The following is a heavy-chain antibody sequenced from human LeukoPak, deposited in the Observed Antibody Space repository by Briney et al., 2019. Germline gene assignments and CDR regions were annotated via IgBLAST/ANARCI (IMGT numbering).Heavy chain of an antibody. CDR1: GFPFDDYG. Sequence: GGSLRLSCAASGFPFDDYGMSWVRLAPGKGLEWVSGVSWNGAYTEYADSVRGRFTISRDNAKKSLYLQMNSLRVDDAALYYCARRKGPYGSGTYYDSWGQGTLVSVSS. CDR3: ARRKGPYGSGTYYDS. V-gene: IGHV3-20*04. CDR2: VSWNGAYT. J-gene: IGHJ4*02. D-gene: IGHD3-10*01.